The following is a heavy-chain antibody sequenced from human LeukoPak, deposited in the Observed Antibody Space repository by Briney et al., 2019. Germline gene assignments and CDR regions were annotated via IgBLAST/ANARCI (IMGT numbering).Heavy chain of an antibody. Sequence: PGGSLRLSCAASGFTVSSNYMSWVRQAPGKGLEWVSVIYSGGSTYYADSVKGRFTISRDNSKNTLYLQMNSLRAEDTAVYYCASRGYCSSTSCYGRGFFDYWGQGTLVTVSS. CDR3: ASRGYCSSTSCYGRGFFDY. D-gene: IGHD2-2*01. V-gene: IGHV3-66*01. CDR1: GFTVSSNY. J-gene: IGHJ4*02. CDR2: IYSGGST.